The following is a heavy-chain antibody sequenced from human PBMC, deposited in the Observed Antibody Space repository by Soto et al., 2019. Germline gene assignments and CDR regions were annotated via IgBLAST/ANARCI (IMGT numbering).Heavy chain of an antibody. J-gene: IGHJ4*02. CDR3: AKLPYSSGVYYFYY. D-gene: IGHD6-19*01. CDR1: RLTFSTNA. Sequence: GGSLRLSCAASRLTFSTNAMSWVRQVPGKGLEWVSAISVSIGSTYSADSVKGRFTISRDNSKNTLYLQMNSLRAEDTAVYYCAKLPYSSGVYYFYYWGQGTLVTVSS. CDR2: ISVSIGST. V-gene: IGHV3-23*01.